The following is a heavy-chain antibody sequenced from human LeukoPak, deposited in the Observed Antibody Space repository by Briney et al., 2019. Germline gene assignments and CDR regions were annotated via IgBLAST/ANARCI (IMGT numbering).Heavy chain of an antibody. CDR1: GFTFSSYW. CDR3: ARTGGSQGGNY. CDR2: IKSDGST. D-gene: IGHD1-26*01. V-gene: IGHV3-74*01. J-gene: IGHJ4*02. Sequence: GGSLRLSCAASGFTFSSYWMHWVRQTPGKGLMWDARIKSDGSTIYADSVQGRFTISRDNAKNTVYLQMNSLRVDDTAIYYCARTGGSQGGNYWGQGTLVTVSS.